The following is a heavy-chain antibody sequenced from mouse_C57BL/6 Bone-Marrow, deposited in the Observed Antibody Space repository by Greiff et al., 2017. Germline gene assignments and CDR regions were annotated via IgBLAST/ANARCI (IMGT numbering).Heavy chain of an antibody. CDR1: GYAFSSSW. CDR2: IYPGDGDT. J-gene: IGHJ2*01. V-gene: IGHV1-82*01. Sequence: QVQLQQSGPELVKPGASVKISCKASGYAFSSSWMNWVKQRPGKGLEWIGRIYPGDGDTNYNGKFKGKATLTADKSSSTAYMQLSSLTSEDSAVYFCARGGLLRRWGQGTTRTVSS. D-gene: IGHD1-2*01. CDR3: ARGGLLRR.